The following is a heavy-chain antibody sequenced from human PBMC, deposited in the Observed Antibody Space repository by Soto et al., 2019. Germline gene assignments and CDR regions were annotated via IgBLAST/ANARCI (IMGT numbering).Heavy chain of an antibody. J-gene: IGHJ4*02. CDR1: GGTFSSYA. CDR3: ASLNQRAHDFDY. V-gene: IGHV1-69*13. Sequence: GASVKVSCKASGGTFSSYAISWVRQAPGQGLEWMGGIIPIFGTANYAQKFQGRVTITADESTSTAYMELSSLRSEDTAVYYCASLNQRAHDFDYWGQGTLVTVSS. CDR2: IIPIFGTA. D-gene: IGHD3-3*01.